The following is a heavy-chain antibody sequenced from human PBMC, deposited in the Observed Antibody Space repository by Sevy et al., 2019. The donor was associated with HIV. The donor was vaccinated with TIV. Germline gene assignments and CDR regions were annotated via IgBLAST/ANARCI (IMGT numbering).Heavy chain of an antibody. CDR1: GFTFSSYS. V-gene: IGHV3-74*01. J-gene: IGHJ3*02. CDR2: INSDGSST. D-gene: IGHD6-13*01. CDR3: ARKSIAAAGTGAFDI. Sequence: GGSLRLSCAASGFTFSSYSMNWVRQAPGKGLVWVSRINSDGSSTSYADSVKGRFTISRDNAKNTLYLQMNSLRAEDTAVYYCARKSIAAAGTGAFDIWGQGTMVTVSS.